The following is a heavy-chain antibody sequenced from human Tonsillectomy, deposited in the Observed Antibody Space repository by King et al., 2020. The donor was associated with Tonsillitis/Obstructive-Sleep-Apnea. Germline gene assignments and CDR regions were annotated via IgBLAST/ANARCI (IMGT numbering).Heavy chain of an antibody. Sequence: VQLVESGGGLVQPGGSLRLSCAASGFTFSSYDMHWVRQATGKGLEWVSAIGTAGDTYYPGSVKGRFTISRENAKNSLYLQMNSLRAGDTAVYYCARGEEPYGGKEVELFDIWGQGTMVTVSS. J-gene: IGHJ3*02. D-gene: IGHD4-23*01. V-gene: IGHV3-13*01. CDR2: IGTAGDT. CDR3: ARGEEPYGGKEVELFDI. CDR1: GFTFSSYD.